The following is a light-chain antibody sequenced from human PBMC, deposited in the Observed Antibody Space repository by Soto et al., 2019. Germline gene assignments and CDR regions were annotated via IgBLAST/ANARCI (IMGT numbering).Light chain of an antibody. Sequence: EVVMRQSPATLSVSPGEGATLSCRASQSVSNTYLAWYQQKPGQAPRLLIYGASSRATGIPDRFSGSGSGTDFTLTISRLEPEDFAVYYCQQYGSSPPITFGQGTRLE. V-gene: IGKV3-20*01. CDR1: QSVSNTY. CDR3: QQYGSSPPIT. J-gene: IGKJ5*01. CDR2: GAS.